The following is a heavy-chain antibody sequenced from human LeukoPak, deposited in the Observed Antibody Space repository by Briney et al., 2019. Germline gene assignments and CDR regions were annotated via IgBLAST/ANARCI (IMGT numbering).Heavy chain of an antibody. V-gene: IGHV3-33*01. CDR3: ARGDGGSHVRAFDI. CDR1: GFTFSSYG. D-gene: IGHD1-26*01. Sequence: GGSLRLSCAASGFTFSSYGMHWVRQAPGKGLEWVAVIWYDGSNKYYADSVKGRFTISRDNAKNSLYPQMNSLRAEDTAVYYCARGDGGSHVRAFDIWGQGTMVTVSS. J-gene: IGHJ3*02. CDR2: IWYDGSNK.